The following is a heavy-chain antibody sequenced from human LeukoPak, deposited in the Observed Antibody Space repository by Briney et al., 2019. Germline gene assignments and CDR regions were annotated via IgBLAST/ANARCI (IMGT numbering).Heavy chain of an antibody. CDR3: ARGLVGATTGRVFDY. CDR1: GGSFSGDY. Sequence: SETLSLTCAVYGGSFSGDYWSWIRQPPGKGLEWIGEINHSGSTNYNPSLKSRVTISVDTSKNQSSLKLSSVTAADTAVYYCARGLVGATTGRVFDYWGQGTLVTVSS. J-gene: IGHJ4*02. D-gene: IGHD1-26*01. CDR2: INHSGST. V-gene: IGHV4-34*01.